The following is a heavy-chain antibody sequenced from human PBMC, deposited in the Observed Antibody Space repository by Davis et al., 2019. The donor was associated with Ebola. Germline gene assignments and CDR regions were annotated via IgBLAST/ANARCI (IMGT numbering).Heavy chain of an antibody. CDR2: INHSGST. D-gene: IGHD6-13*01. CDR3: ARGYSSWFDP. J-gene: IGHJ5*02. Sequence: ESLKISCVASGFTFTNAWMNWVRQAPGKGLEWIGEINHSGSTNYNPSLKSRVTISVDTSKNQFSLKLSSVTAADTAVYYCARGYSSWFDPWGQGTLVTVSS. V-gene: IGHV4-34*01. CDR1: GFTFTNAW.